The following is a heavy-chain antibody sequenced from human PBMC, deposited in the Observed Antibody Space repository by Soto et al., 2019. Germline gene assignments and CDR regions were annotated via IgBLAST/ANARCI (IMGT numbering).Heavy chain of an antibody. D-gene: IGHD2-2*01. V-gene: IGHV3-73*01. CDR3: TRLRVQLRANNWFDP. J-gene: IGHJ5*02. CDR2: IRSKANSYAT. Sequence: GGSLRLSCAASGFIFSGSAMHWVRQASGKGLEWVGRIRSKANSYATAYAASVKGRFTISRDDSKNTAYLQMNSLKTEDTAVYYCTRLRVQLRANNWFDPWGQGTLVTVSS. CDR1: GFIFSGSA.